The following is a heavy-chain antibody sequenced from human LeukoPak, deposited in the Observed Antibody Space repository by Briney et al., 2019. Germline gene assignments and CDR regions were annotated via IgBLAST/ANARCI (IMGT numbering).Heavy chain of an antibody. CDR1: GFTFSSYG. D-gene: IGHD2/OR15-2a*01. J-gene: IGHJ6*02. Sequence: GRSLRLSCAASGFTFSSYGMHWVRQAPGRGLEWVANIKQDGSEKYYVDSVKGRFTISRDNAKNSLYLQMNSLRAEDTAVYYCARLIVIPGGIDVWGQGTTVTVSS. CDR3: ARLIVIPGGIDV. CDR2: IKQDGSEK. V-gene: IGHV3-7*03.